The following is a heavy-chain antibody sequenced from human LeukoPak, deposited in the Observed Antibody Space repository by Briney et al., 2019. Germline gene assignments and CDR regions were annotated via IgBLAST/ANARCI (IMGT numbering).Heavy chain of an antibody. V-gene: IGHV4-59*08. Sequence: SETLSLTCTVSGGSISGYYWSWIRQPPGKGLEWIGYIFSSGSAAYNPSLRSRVTASIDTSKNQSSLKLSSVTAADTAVYYCARWYCSGGTCFHLDDWGQGTLVTVSS. D-gene: IGHD2-15*01. CDR1: GGSISGYY. CDR3: ARWYCSGGTCFHLDD. CDR2: IFSSGSA. J-gene: IGHJ4*02.